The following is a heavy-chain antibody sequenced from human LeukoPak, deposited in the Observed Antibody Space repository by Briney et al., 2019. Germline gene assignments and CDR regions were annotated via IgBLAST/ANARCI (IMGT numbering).Heavy chain of an antibody. CDR3: ARDYNDILTGYYYFDY. D-gene: IGHD3-9*01. V-gene: IGHV3-53*01. Sequence: GGSLRLSCAASGFTVSSNYMSWVRQAPGKGLEWVSVIYSGGSTYYADSVKGRFAISRDNSKNTLYLQMNSLRAEETAVYYCARDYNDILTGYYYFDYWGQGTLVTVSS. J-gene: IGHJ4*02. CDR1: GFTVSSNY. CDR2: IYSGGST.